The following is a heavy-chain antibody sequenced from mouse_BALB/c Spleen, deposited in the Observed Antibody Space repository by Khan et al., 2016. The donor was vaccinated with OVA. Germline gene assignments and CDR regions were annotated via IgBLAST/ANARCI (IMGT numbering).Heavy chain of an antibody. J-gene: IGHJ3*01. CDR3: TRHGYVAWFTY. CDR1: GYSFTSYY. V-gene: IGHV1S135*01. Sequence: EVQLQESGPELMKPGASVKISCKASGYSFTSYYIHWIMQSHGKSLEWIGYIDPFSGGITYNQKFKGKATLTVDKSSSTAYIYFNNLTSEDSAVYYCTRHGYVAWFTYWGQGTLVTVSA. D-gene: IGHD2-2*01. CDR2: IDPFSGGI.